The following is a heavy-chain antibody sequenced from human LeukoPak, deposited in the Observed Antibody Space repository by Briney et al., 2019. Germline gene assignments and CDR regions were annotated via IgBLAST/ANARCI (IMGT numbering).Heavy chain of an antibody. CDR3: ATGFDWLLGY. CDR1: GYRLTALS. Sequence: ASVKVSCKVSGYRLTALSMHWVRQAPRKGLEWMGGFDHEDDETIYAQKFQGRVTMTENTSTDTAYMELSSLRSEDTAVYYGATGFDWLLGYWGQGTLVTVSS. D-gene: IGHD3-9*01. V-gene: IGHV1-24*01. CDR2: FDHEDDET. J-gene: IGHJ4*02.